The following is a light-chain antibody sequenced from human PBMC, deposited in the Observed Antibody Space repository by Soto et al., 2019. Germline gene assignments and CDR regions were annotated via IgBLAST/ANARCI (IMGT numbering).Light chain of an antibody. CDR3: AAWDESLNGPYV. J-gene: IGLJ1*01. CDR2: SNN. Sequence: QSVLTQPPSASGTPGQRVTISCSGSSXNIGSNTVNWYQQLPGTAPKLLIYSNNQRPSGVPDRFSGSKSGTSASLAISGLQSEDEAAYYCAAWDESLNGPYVFGTGTKVSVL. V-gene: IGLV1-44*01. CDR1: SXNIGSNT.